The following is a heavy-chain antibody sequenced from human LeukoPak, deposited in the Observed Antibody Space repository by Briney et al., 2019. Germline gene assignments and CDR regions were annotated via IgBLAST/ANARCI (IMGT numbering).Heavy chain of an antibody. CDR1: GGSITGYY. D-gene: IGHD3-22*01. CDR3: AREEFLHEIDSSGYFVY. J-gene: IGHJ4*02. Sequence: PSETLSLTCTVSGGSITGYYWNWIRQPAGQGLEWLGRVYSSGVGNYNPSLASRVTMSVATSKNQFSLKLTSLTAADTAVYYCAREEFLHEIDSSGYFVYWGQGTLVTVSS. CDR2: VYSSGVG. V-gene: IGHV4-4*07.